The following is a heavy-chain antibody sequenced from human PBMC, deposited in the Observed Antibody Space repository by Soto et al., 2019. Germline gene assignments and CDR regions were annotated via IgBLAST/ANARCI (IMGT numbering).Heavy chain of an antibody. CDR3: ARAGGLGAVAVDY. Sequence: QLQLQESGSGLVKPSQTLSLTCAVSGGSISSGGYSWSWIRQPPGKGLEWIGYIYHSGSTYYNPSLKSRVSISVDRAKNQFSLKLSSVTAADTAVYYCARAGGLGAVAVDYWGQGTLVTVSS. CDR1: GGSISSGGYS. D-gene: IGHD6-19*01. J-gene: IGHJ4*02. CDR2: IYHSGST. V-gene: IGHV4-30-2*01.